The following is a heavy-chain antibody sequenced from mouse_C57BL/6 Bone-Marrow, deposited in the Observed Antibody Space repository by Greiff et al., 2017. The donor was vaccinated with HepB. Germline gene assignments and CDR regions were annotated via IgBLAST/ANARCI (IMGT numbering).Heavy chain of an antibody. Sequence: VQLVESGPELVKPGASVKISCKASGYAFSSSWMNWVKQRPGKGLEWIGRIYPGDGDTNYNGKFKGKATLTADKSSSTAYMQLSSLTSEDSAVYFCARSPLITTVVATYYFDSWGQGTTLTVSS. J-gene: IGHJ2*01. CDR2: IYPGDGDT. CDR3: ARSPLITTVVATYYFDS. D-gene: IGHD1-1*01. CDR1: GYAFSSSW. V-gene: IGHV1-82*01.